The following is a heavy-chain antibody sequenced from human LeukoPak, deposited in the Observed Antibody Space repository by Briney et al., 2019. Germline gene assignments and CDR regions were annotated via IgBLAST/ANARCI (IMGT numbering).Heavy chain of an antibody. D-gene: IGHD4-23*01. Sequence: GGSLRLSCAASGFTFSSYGMSWVRQAPGKGLEWVSAISGSGGSTYYADSVKGRFTISRDNSKNTLYLQMNSLRAEDTAVYYCAKDHLAVVNAFDIWGQGTMVTVSS. CDR3: AKDHLAVVNAFDI. CDR2: ISGSGGST. V-gene: IGHV3-23*01. J-gene: IGHJ3*02. CDR1: GFTFSSYG.